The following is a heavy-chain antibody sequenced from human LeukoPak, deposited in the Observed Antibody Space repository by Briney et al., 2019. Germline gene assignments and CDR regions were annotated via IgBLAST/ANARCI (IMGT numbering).Heavy chain of an antibody. CDR2: IKEDGSED. J-gene: IGHJ4*02. D-gene: IGHD2-15*01. CDR3: AKALDIVVVVIDY. Sequence: GGSLRLSCVGSGFTFRSYWMSWVRQAPGKGLEWVAKIKEDGSEDYYLDSVKGRFTISRDNSKNTLYLQMNSLRAEDTAVYYCAKALDIVVVVIDYWGQGTLVTVSS. CDR1: GFTFRSYW. V-gene: IGHV3-7*03.